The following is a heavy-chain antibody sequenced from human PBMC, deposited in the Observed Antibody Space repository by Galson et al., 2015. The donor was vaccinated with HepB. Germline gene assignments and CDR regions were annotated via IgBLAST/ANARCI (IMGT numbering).Heavy chain of an antibody. J-gene: IGHJ3*02. V-gene: IGHV4-59*01. CDR2: IYYSGST. CDR3: ARDLDPHGFDI. Sequence: TLSLTCTVSGGALCGYYWSGIRPPPGKGLEWIGDIYYSGSTNNNPSLKSRVTISVDTSKNHFSLKLSSVAAADTGVYYCARDLDPHGFDIWGQGTMVTVSS. CDR1: GGALCGYY.